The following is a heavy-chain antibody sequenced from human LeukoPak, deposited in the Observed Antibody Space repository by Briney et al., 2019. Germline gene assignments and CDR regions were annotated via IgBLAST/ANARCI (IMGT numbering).Heavy chain of an antibody. Sequence: SETLSLTCTVSGGSISSGDYYWSWIRQPPGKGLEWIGYIYYSGSTYYNPSLKSRVTISVDTSKNQFSLKLSSVTAADTAVYYCARAGRDPNWFDPWGQGTLVTVSS. V-gene: IGHV4-30-4*08. J-gene: IGHJ5*02. CDR1: GGSISSGDYY. CDR2: IYYSGST. CDR3: ARAGRDPNWFDP. D-gene: IGHD1-26*01.